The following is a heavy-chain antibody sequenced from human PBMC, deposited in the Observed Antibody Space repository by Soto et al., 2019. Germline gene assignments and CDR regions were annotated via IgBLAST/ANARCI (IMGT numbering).Heavy chain of an antibody. CDR1: GWIFTFQY. CDR3: ARSAAFGDQHLTDC. J-gene: IGHJ4*02. V-gene: IGHV1-45*02. CDR2: ITPYNGAV. Sequence: QMQLLQSGAEVKKTGSSVKISCRTSGWIFTFQYLHWVRQAPGQGLELLGWITPYNGAVKYSQRFQDRLSITTSNSSPPLPLEWSDLTSADRRLQYCARSAAFGDQHLTDCWGQGALVTVSS. D-gene: IGHD3-16*01.